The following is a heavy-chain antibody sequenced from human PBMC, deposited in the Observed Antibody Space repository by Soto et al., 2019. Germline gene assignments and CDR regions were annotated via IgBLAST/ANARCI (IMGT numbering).Heavy chain of an antibody. J-gene: IGHJ4*02. Sequence: QVQLVQSGAEVKKPGASVKVSCKASGYTFINYYIHWVRQAPGHGLEWMAIINPTGGSTNYAQKFQGRLTLTMDTSTTKVYMELSSLTSEDTAIYYCARHRAACDVWGQGTLVTVSS. V-gene: IGHV1-46*01. CDR1: GYTFINYY. CDR2: INPTGGST. D-gene: IGHD6-25*01. CDR3: ARHRAACDV.